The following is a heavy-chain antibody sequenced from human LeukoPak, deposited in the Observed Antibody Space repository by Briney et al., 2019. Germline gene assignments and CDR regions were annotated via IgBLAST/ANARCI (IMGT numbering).Heavy chain of an antibody. CDR3: ARGLYSSTTYYDH. CDR1: GFTSSSYW. Sequence: GGSLRLSCAASGFTSSSYWMSWVRQAPGKGLEWVANIKKDGSEKYYVDSVKGRFTISRDNAKNSLYLQMNSLRAEDTAVYFCARGLYSSTTYYDHWGQGTLVTVSS. D-gene: IGHD6-13*01. CDR2: IKKDGSEK. V-gene: IGHV3-7*03. J-gene: IGHJ4*02.